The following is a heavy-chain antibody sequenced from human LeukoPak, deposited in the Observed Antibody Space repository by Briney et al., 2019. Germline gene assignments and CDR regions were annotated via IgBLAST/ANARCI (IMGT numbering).Heavy chain of an antibody. CDR3: ASPYDSSGYNYYYYGMDV. Sequence: ASVKVSCKASGYTFTRYGVSWVRQAPGQGLECMGWISAYNGHTNYAQKFQGRVTMTTDTSTSTASMELRSLRSDDTAVYYCASPYDSSGYNYYYYGMDVWGQGTTVTVSS. D-gene: IGHD3-22*01. CDR2: ISAYNGHT. J-gene: IGHJ6*02. CDR1: GYTFTRYG. V-gene: IGHV1-18*01.